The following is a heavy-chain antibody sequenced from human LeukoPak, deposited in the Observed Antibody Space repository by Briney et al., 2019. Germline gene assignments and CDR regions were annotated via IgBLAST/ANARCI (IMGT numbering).Heavy chain of an antibody. V-gene: IGHV3-49*04. CDR2: IRSKAYGGTT. D-gene: IGHD5-12*01. J-gene: IGHJ4*02. CDR1: GFTFGDYA. CDR3: TRVMDIVVTTPFDY. Sequence: GGSLRLSRSFFGFTFGDYAMSWVRQAPGKGPEWVGFIRSKAYGGTTEYAASVKGRFTISRDDSKSIAYLQMNSLKTEDTAVYYCTRVMDIVVTTPFDYWGQGTLVTVSS.